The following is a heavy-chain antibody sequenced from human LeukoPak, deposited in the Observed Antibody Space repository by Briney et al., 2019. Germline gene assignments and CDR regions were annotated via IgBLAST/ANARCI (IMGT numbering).Heavy chain of an antibody. CDR2: IIPIFGTA. D-gene: IGHD6-13*01. CDR1: GYSFTSYW. J-gene: IGHJ4*02. V-gene: IGHV1-69*06. Sequence: KISCKGSGYSFTSYWISWVRQAPGQGLEWMGGIIPIFGTANYAQKFQGRVTITADKSTSTAYMELSSLRSEDTAVYYCARVYAGQQLVRWGQGTLVTVSS. CDR3: ARVYAGQQLVR.